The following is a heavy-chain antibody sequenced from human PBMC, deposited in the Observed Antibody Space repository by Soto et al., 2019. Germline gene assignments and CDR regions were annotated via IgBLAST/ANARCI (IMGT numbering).Heavy chain of an antibody. CDR3: AKDRLSLYYYYGMGV. CDR1: GFTFSSYA. V-gene: IGHV3-23*01. CDR2: ISGSGGST. J-gene: IGHJ6*02. Sequence: PGGSLRLSCAASGFTFSSYAMSWVRQAPGKGLEWVSAISGSGGSTYYADSVKGRFTISRDNSKNTLYLQMNSLRAEDTAVYYCAKDRLSLYYYYGMGVWGQGTTVTVSS.